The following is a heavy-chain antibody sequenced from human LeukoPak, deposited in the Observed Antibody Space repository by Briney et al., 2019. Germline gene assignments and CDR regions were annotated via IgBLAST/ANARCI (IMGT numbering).Heavy chain of an antibody. D-gene: IGHD3-22*01. J-gene: IGHJ4*02. CDR3: ASEPYYYDSSGYYNDY. CDR2: INPNSGGT. Sequence: ASVKVSCKASGYTFTGYYMHWGRQAPGQGLEWMGWINPNSGGTNYAQKFQGRVTMTRDTSISTAYMELSRLRSDDTAVYYCASEPYYYDSSGYYNDYWGQGTLVTVSS. CDR1: GYTFTGYY. V-gene: IGHV1-2*02.